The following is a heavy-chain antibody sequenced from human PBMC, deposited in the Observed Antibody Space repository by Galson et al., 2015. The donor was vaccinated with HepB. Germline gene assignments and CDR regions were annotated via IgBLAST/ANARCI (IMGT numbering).Heavy chain of an antibody. V-gene: IGHV3-11*01. CDR2: ISSDGTSI. J-gene: IGHJ4*02. CDR3: ARDWGSYCSGRSCYSVWGTFDS. CDR1: GFPFSDYF. D-gene: IGHD2-15*01. Sequence: SLRLSCAASGFPFSDYFMSWIRQAPGKGLEWVSYISSDGTSIHYADSVKGRFTISRDNAKKSLYLQMNSLRADDTAVFYCARDWGSYCSGRSCYSVWGTFDSWGQGTLVTVSS.